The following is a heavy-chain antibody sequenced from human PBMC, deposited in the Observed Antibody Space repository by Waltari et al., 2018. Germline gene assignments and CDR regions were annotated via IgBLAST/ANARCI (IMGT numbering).Heavy chain of an antibody. V-gene: IGHV4-34*02. CDR2: INHNGNR. CDR1: GGSVRGYY. Sequence: QVQLPQWGAGPLQPSETLSLTCAVYGGSVRGYYWGWIRQPPGKGLEWIGEINHNGNRNYNPSLRSRITMLVDTSRSQFPLKVNSVTAADTAVYYCVRLEDCSGPGGNCYSGDSFALDVWGQGTTVTVSS. CDR3: VRLEDCSGPGGNCYSGDSFALDV. J-gene: IGHJ6*02. D-gene: IGHD2-15*01.